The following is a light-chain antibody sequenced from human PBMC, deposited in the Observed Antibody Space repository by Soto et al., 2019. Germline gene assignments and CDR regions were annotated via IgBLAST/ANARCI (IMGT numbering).Light chain of an antibody. J-gene: IGLJ1*01. V-gene: IGLV2-14*03. CDR3: SSYTTSNTRQIV. CDR1: SSDVGGYNY. CDR2: DVS. Sequence: QPVLTQPASGSGSPGQSITISCTGTSSDVGGYNYVSWYQHHPGKAPKLLIYDVSNRPSGISNRFSGSKSDNTASLTISGLQPEDEADYYCSSYTTSNTRQIVFGTGTKVTVL.